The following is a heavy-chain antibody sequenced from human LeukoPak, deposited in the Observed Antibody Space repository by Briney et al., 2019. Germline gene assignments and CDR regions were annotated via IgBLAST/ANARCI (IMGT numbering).Heavy chain of an antibody. Sequence: SETLSLTCTVSGGSISIYYWSWIRQPAGKGLEWIGRIYTSGSTNYNPSLKGRVTMSVDTSKNQFSLKLSSVTAADTAVYYCATVEATGGQDYWGQGTLVTVSS. CDR3: ATVEATGGQDY. CDR1: GGSISIYY. D-gene: IGHD1-26*01. V-gene: IGHV4-4*07. CDR2: IYTSGST. J-gene: IGHJ4*02.